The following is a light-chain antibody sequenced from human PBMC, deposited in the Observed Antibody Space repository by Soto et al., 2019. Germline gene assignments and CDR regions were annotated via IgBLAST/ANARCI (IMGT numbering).Light chain of an antibody. Sequence: QSALTQPASVSGSPGQSITISCIGTSSDVGGSTFVSWYQQHPGKAPKLIIYEVTYRPSGVSNRFSGSKSGNTASLTISGLQAEDEADYYCSSYTSSITPNVFGTGTKLTVL. V-gene: IGLV2-14*01. CDR1: SSDVGGSTF. CDR3: SSYTSSITPNV. CDR2: EVT. J-gene: IGLJ1*01.